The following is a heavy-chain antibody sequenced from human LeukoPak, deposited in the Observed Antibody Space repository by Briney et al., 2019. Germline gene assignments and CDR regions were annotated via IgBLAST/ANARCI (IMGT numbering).Heavy chain of an antibody. J-gene: IGHJ5*02. Sequence: GASAKVSCKASGYTFTSYYMHWVRQAPGQGLEWMGIINPSGGSTSYAQKFQGRVTMTRDTSTSTVYMELSSLRSEDTAVYYCARSYYGSGSYPLFDPWGQGTLVTVSS. CDR1: GYTFTSYY. CDR2: INPSGGST. D-gene: IGHD3-10*01. V-gene: IGHV1-46*01. CDR3: ARSYYGSGSYPLFDP.